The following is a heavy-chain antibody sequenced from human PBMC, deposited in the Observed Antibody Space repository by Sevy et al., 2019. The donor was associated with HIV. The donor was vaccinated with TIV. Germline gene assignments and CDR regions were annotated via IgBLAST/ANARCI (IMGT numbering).Heavy chain of an antibody. V-gene: IGHV3-30-3*01. D-gene: IGHD5-18*01. CDR2: ISYDGNIK. Sequence: GGSLRLSCAASRFTFSTYAMHWVRQAPGKGLEWVSVISYDGNIKYYADSVKGRFTISRDDSNNTLYLQMNSLRAEDTAVYYCARDGGAYTYGTGKYWGQGTLVTVSS. CDR3: ARDGGAYTYGTGKY. CDR1: RFTFSTYA. J-gene: IGHJ4*02.